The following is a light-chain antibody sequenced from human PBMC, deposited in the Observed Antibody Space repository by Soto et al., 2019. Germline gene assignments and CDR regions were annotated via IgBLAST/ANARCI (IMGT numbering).Light chain of an antibody. Sequence: EIILTQSPDTLSLSPGERATLSCRASQTVSSNYLAWCQQRPGQAPRLLIYGASTRAAGIPDRFSGSGSGTDCTLTITRLEHEDSAVYFCQQYTGPPTTFGQGTRLESK. CDR3: QQYTGPPTT. CDR1: QTVSSNY. CDR2: GAS. V-gene: IGKV3-20*01. J-gene: IGKJ5*01.